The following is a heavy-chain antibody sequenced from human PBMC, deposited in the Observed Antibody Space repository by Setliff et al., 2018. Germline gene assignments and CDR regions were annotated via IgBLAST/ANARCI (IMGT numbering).Heavy chain of an antibody. CDR2: INPNSGGT. D-gene: IGHD1-26*01. V-gene: IGHV1-2*02. CDR1: GYTFTGYY. Sequence: VASVKVSCKASGYTFTGYYMHWVRQAPGQGLEWMGWINPNSGGTNYAQKFQGRVTMTRDTSTSTVYMELSSLRSEDTAVYYCARRMWELRSDAFDIWGQGTMVTVSS. CDR3: ARRMWELRSDAFDI. J-gene: IGHJ3*02.